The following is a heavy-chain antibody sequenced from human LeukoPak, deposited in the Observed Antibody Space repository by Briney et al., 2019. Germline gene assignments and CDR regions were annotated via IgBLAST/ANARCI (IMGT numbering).Heavy chain of an antibody. J-gene: IGHJ4*02. CDR1: GYTFTSFG. V-gene: IGHV1-18*01. CDR3: ARDSYYHDSSGYLDY. D-gene: IGHD3-22*01. CDR2: ISAYNGNI. Sequence: SVNLSCKASGYTFTSFGISWVRQSPRQGLEWLGGISAYNGNINDAQTSQGRATMTTDTSTSTAYMELRRLRSDDTAVYYCARDSYYHDSSGYLDYWGQGTLVTVSS.